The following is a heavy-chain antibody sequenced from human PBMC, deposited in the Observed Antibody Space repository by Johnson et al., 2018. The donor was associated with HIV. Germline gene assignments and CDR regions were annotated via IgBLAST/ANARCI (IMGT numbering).Heavy chain of an antibody. Sequence: VQLVESGGGVVQPGGSLRLSCSASGFTFSNYAMSWVRQAPGKGLEWVSVIYSGGSTYYADSVKGRFTISRDTSQNTVFLQMNSLRAEDTAVYYCSVDAFDIWGQGTMVTVSS. CDR3: SVDAFDI. CDR2: IYSGGST. CDR1: GFTFSNYA. J-gene: IGHJ3*02. V-gene: IGHV3-66*02.